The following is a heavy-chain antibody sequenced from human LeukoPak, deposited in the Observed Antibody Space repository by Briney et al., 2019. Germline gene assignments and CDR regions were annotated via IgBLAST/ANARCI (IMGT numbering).Heavy chain of an antibody. J-gene: IGHJ4*02. CDR3: ARVYSSSFVFDY. CDR1: GFTFSSYW. V-gene: IGHV3-74*01. CDR2: IISDGSTT. D-gene: IGHD6-6*01. Sequence: GGSLRLSCVASGFTFSSYWMHWVRQTPGKGLVWVSRIISDGSTTNYADSVKGRFTISRDNAKNTLYLQMNSLRVDDTAMYYCARVYSSSFVFDYWGQGTLVTVSS.